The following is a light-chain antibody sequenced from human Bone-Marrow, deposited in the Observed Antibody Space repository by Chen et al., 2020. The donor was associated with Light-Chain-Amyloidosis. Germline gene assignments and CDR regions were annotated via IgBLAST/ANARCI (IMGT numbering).Light chain of an antibody. CDR1: NIGSTS. V-gene: IGLV3-21*02. CDR3: QGWDRSSDRPV. J-gene: IGLJ3*02. CDR2: DDS. Sequence: SYVLTQPSSVSVAPGQTATIACWGNNIGSTSVHWYQQTPGQAPLLVVYDDSDRPSGIPERLAGSNSGNTATLTISRVEAGDEAEYYCQGWDRSSDRPVFGGGTKLTVL.